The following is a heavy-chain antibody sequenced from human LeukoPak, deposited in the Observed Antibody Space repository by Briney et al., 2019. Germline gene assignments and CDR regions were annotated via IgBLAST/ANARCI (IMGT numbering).Heavy chain of an antibody. CDR3: AKVETAAAATLRGFDY. V-gene: IGHV3-23*01. CDR2: IGGSGGST. J-gene: IGHJ4*02. D-gene: IGHD6-13*01. CDR1: GFSFSSYS. Sequence: GGSLRLSCAASGFSFSSYSMNWVRQAPGKGLEWVSSIGGSGGSTYYADSVKGWFTISRDNSKNTLYLQMNSLRAEDTVVYYCAKVETAAAATLRGFDYWGQGTLVTVSS.